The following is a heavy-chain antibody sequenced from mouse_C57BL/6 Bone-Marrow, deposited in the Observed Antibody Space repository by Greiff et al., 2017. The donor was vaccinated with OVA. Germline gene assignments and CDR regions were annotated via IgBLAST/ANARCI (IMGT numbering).Heavy chain of an antibody. CDR3: ARDPYYGSSSYWYFDV. V-gene: IGHV1-19*01. Sequence: VQLQQSGPVLVKPGASVKMSCKASGYTFTDYYMSWVKQSHGKSLEWIGVINPYNGGTSYNQKFKGKATLTVDKSSSTAYMELNSLTSEDSAVYYCARDPYYGSSSYWYFDVWGTGTTVTVSS. CDR2: INPYNGGT. CDR1: GYTFTDYY. J-gene: IGHJ1*03. D-gene: IGHD1-1*01.